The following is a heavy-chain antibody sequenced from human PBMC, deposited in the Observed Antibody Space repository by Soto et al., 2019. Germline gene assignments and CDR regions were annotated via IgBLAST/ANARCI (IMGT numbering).Heavy chain of an antibody. CDR1: GGSFSDHY. CDR2: INHSGST. CDR3: ARGGGRDGYYVDD. J-gene: IGHJ4*02. Sequence: PSATMSLTCTVYGGSFSDHYWSWIGQPPGKGLEWIGEINHSGSTNYNPSLKSRVTISVDTSKNQFSLKLSSVAAADTAVYYCARGGGRDGYYVDDWGQGTLVTVSS. D-gene: IGHD2-15*01. V-gene: IGHV4-34*01.